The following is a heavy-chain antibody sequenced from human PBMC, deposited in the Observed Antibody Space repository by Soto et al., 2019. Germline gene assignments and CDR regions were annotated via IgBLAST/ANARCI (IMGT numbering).Heavy chain of an antibody. CDR3: ARESGGATATLDYYYFSMDV. V-gene: IGHV1-2*04. D-gene: IGHD5-12*01. Sequence: QVQLVQSGAEVRKPGASVTVSCRSSGDSFNDYYIHWVRQAPGQGFEWMGWINPNGGVTKYAQKFQGWVSMTRDTSIGTVYMQLSRLRSDDTAVYYCARESGGATATLDYYYFSMDVWGTGTTVTVSS. J-gene: IGHJ6*03. CDR2: INPNGGVT. CDR1: GDSFNDYY.